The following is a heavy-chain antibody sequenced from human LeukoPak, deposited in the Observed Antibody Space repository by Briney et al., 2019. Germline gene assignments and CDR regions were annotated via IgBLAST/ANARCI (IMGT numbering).Heavy chain of an antibody. CDR2: INWNSGSI. Sequence: PGGSLRLSCAASGFTFSSYWMHWVRQAPGKGLEWVSGINWNSGSIGYADSVKGRFTISRDNAKNSLYLQMNSLRAEDTALYYCATTRFFYGSGGYYLYWGQGTLVTVSS. CDR3: ATTRFFYGSGGYYLY. CDR1: GFTFSSYW. V-gene: IGHV3-9*01. D-gene: IGHD3-10*01. J-gene: IGHJ4*02.